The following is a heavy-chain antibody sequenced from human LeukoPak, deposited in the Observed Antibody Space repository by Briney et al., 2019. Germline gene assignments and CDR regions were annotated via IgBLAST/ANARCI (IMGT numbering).Heavy chain of an antibody. J-gene: IGHJ4*02. Sequence: PSETLSLTCTVSGCFISSGYYWGWIRQPPGKGLEWIGSIYYSGSTYYNPSLKSRVTISVDTSKNQFSLKLSSVTAADTAVYYCARAVPPGYCSSTSCYEPYYFDYWGQGTLVTVSS. V-gene: IGHV4-38-2*02. CDR1: GCFISSGYY. CDR3: ARAVPPGYCSSTSCYEPYYFDY. D-gene: IGHD2-2*01. CDR2: IYYSGST.